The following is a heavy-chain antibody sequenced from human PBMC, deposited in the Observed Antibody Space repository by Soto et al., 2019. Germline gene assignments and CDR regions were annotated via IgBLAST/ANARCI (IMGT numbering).Heavy chain of an antibody. J-gene: IGHJ4*02. Sequence: SETLSLTCAVSGGSISSSNWWSWVRQPPGKGLEWIGEIYHSGSTNYNPSLKSRVTISVDKSKNQFSLKLSSVTAADTAVYYCARLFEYSSSSLDQYYFDYWGQGTLVTVSS. D-gene: IGHD6-6*01. CDR2: IYHSGST. V-gene: IGHV4-4*02. CDR1: GGSISSSNW. CDR3: ARLFEYSSSSLDQYYFDY.